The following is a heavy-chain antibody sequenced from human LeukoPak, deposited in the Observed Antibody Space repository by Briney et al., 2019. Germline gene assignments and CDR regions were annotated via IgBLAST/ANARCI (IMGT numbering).Heavy chain of an antibody. CDR1: GYTFTSYG. CDR3: ARVSQLTFDY. D-gene: IGHD4/OR15-4a*01. V-gene: IGHV1-18*01. Sequence: ASVKGSSKASGYTFTSYGISWVRQAPGQGLEWMGWTSAYNGSINYAQKLQGRVTMTTDTSTSTAYMELRSLRSDDTAVYYCARVSQLTFDYWGQGTLVTVSS. CDR2: TSAYNGSI. J-gene: IGHJ4*02.